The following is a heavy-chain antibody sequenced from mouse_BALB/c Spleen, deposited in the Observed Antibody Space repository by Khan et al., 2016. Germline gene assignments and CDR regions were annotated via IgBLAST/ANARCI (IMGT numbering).Heavy chain of an antibody. J-gene: IGHJ1*01. Sequence: EVELVESGGGLVQPGGSRKLSCAASGFTFSDYGMAWVRQAPGKGPEWVAFISNLAYSIYYADTVTGRFTISRENAKNTLYLEMSSLRSEDTARYYCATDYYGSSYWYCDVWGAGTTVTVSS. CDR2: ISNLAYSI. CDR1: GFTFSDYG. D-gene: IGHD1-1*01. CDR3: ATDYYGSSYWYCDV. V-gene: IGHV5-15*02.